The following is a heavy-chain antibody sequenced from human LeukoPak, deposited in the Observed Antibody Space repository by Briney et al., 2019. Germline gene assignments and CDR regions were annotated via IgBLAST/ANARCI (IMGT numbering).Heavy chain of an antibody. Sequence: GGSLRLSCAASGFTFSDAWMSWVRQAPGKGLEWVGRIKSKTDGGTTDYAAPVKGRFTISRDDSKNTLYLQMNSLKTEDTAVYYCTTLPWFGAHLRDYYYYYGMDVWGQGTTVTVSS. CDR1: GFTFSDAW. CDR2: IKSKTDGGTT. CDR3: TTLPWFGAHLRDYYYYYGMDV. D-gene: IGHD3-10*01. J-gene: IGHJ6*02. V-gene: IGHV3-15*01.